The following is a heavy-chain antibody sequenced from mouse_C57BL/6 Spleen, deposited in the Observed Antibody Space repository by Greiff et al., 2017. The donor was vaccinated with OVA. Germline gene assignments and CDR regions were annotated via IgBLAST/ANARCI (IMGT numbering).Heavy chain of an antibody. CDR3: ARSPGTWYVDV. CDR2: IDPSDSYT. CDR1: GYTFTSYW. D-gene: IGHD3-3*01. Sequence: VQLQQPGAELVKPGASVKLSCKASGYTFTSYWMQWVKQRPGQGLAWIGEIDPSDSYTNYNQKFKGKATLTVDTSSSTAYRQLSSLTSEDSAVYYCARSPGTWYVDVWGTGTTVTVSS. V-gene: IGHV1-50*01. J-gene: IGHJ1*03.